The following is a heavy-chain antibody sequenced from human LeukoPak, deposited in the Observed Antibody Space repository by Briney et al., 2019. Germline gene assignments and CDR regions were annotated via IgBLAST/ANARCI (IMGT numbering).Heavy chain of an antibody. J-gene: IGHJ3*02. Sequence: SETLSLTCTVSGGSVSSDNYYWSWIRQPPGRGLEWIGYIYYSGSTNYNPSLKSHVSISIAKSKNQFSLKLTSVTAADTAMYYCARSDYYGSGSHTVFDAFDIWGQGTRVTVSS. V-gene: IGHV4-61*01. CDR1: GGSVSSDNYY. CDR3: ARSDYYGSGSHTVFDAFDI. D-gene: IGHD3-10*01. CDR2: IYYSGST.